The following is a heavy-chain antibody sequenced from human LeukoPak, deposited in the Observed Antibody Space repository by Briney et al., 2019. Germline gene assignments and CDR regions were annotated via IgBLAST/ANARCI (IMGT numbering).Heavy chain of an antibody. V-gene: IGHV4-59*01. CDR2: VSYSGST. Sequence: SETLSLTCTVSGGAISSYYWSWVRQPPGKGLEWMGYVSYSGSTYYNPSLKSRVTISVDTSKNQFSLKLSSVTAADTAVYYCARVVVVTAISLDAFDIWGQGTMVTVSS. D-gene: IGHD2-21*02. CDR1: GGAISSYY. CDR3: ARVVVVTAISLDAFDI. J-gene: IGHJ3*02.